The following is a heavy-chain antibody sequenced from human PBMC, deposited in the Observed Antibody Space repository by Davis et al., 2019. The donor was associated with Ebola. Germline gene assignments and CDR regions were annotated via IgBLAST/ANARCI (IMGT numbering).Heavy chain of an antibody. V-gene: IGHV3-30*04. Sequence: GGSLRLSCAASGFTFSSYTMHWVRQAPGKGLEWVAVTSYDGSTKYYADSVKGRFTISRDNSRNTLYLQMDSLRAEDTAIYYCAKGNLITGTDYFDYWGQGALVTVSS. J-gene: IGHJ4*02. CDR1: GFTFSSYT. CDR2: TSYDGSTK. D-gene: IGHD1-20*01. CDR3: AKGNLITGTDYFDY.